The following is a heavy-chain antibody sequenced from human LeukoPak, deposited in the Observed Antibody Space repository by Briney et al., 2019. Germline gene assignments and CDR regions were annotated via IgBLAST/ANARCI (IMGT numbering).Heavy chain of an antibody. Sequence: GGSLRLSCAGEGFTLSTHGMSWVRQAPGKGLECVSSISSRDTTTNYADSVKGRFTISRDGSKNTLYLHLNSLRAEDTAVYYCARAPPWFGDKHYGLDVWGQGTTVTVSS. D-gene: IGHD3-10*01. CDR3: ARAPPWFGDKHYGLDV. CDR2: ISSRDTTT. V-gene: IGHV3-23*01. J-gene: IGHJ6*02. CDR1: GFTLSTHG.